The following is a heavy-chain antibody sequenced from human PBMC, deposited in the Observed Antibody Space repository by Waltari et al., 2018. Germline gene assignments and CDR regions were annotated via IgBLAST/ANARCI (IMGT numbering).Heavy chain of an antibody. V-gene: IGHV3-7*01. J-gene: IGHJ4*02. CDR1: GFTFSSYW. CDR3: ARDSCGGDCYERYDY. Sequence: EVQLVESGGGLVQPGGSLRLSCAASGFTFSSYWMSWVRQAPGKGLEWVANIKQDGSEKYYVDSVKGRFTISRDNAKNSLYLQMNSLRAEDTAVYYCARDSCGGDCYERYDYWGQGTLVTVFS. D-gene: IGHD2-21*02. CDR2: IKQDGSEK.